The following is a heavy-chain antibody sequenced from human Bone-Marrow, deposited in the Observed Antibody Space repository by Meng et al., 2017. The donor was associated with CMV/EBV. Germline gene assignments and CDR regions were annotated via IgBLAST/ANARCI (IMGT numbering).Heavy chain of an antibody. CDR2: ISSDGRRT. D-gene: IGHD2/OR15-2a*01. CDR1: GLTFSSYW. CDR3: AKGPTFGYPIDY. V-gene: IGHV3-74*01. Sequence: GGSLRLSCAASGLTFSSYWMHWVRQAPGKGMVCVSSISSDGRRTSYEDSVKGRFTIPRDNSKNTLYLHMNRRRAEDTAVYYCAKGPTFGYPIDYGDQGTLVTVSS. J-gene: IGHJ4*02.